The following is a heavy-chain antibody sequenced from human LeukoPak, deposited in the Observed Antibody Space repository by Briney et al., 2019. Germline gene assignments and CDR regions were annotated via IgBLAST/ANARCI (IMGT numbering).Heavy chain of an antibody. D-gene: IGHD1-26*01. CDR3: ARDRRPRWELPSDFDC. Sequence: ASVKVSCKASGYTFTSYYMHWVRQAPGQGLEWMGIINPSGGSTSCAQKSQGRVTMTRDTSTSTVYMELSSLRSEDTAVYYCARDRRPRWELPSDFDCWGQGTLVTVSS. J-gene: IGHJ4*02. CDR1: GYTFTSYY. CDR2: INPSGGST. V-gene: IGHV1-46*01.